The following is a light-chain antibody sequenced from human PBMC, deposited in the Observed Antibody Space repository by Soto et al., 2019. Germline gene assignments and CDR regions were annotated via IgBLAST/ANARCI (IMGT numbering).Light chain of an antibody. V-gene: IGKV1-39*01. CDR3: QQSYSTPLT. J-gene: IGKJ4*01. CDR2: AAS. CDR1: QSISNA. Sequence: DIQMTQSPSSLSASVGDIVTITCRASQSISNAVNWYQQKPGKASKVLIYAASILQSGVPSRFSGSASGTNFTLTISSLQPEDFATYSCQQSYSTPLTFGGGTKVEIK.